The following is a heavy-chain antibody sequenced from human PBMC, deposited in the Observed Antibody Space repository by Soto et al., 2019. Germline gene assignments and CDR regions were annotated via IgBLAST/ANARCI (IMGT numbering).Heavy chain of an antibody. V-gene: IGHV3-30*18. CDR1: GFTFNNYG. D-gene: IGHD3-22*01. CDR2: ISYDGSNK. J-gene: IGHJ6*02. CDR3: AKSFLSMIVVGYGMDV. Sequence: QVQLVESGGGVVQPGRSLRLSCAASGFTFNNYGRHWVRQAPGKGLEWVAVISYDGSNKGYADSVKGRFTISRDNSKNTLHLQMNSLRAEDTAVYYCAKSFLSMIVVGYGMDVWGQGTTVTVSS.